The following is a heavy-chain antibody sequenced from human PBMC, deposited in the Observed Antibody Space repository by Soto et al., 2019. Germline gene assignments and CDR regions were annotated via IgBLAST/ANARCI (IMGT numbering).Heavy chain of an antibody. CDR2: MNPDGSSR. CDR1: GFTFSSNW. D-gene: IGHD3-10*01. J-gene: IGHJ4*01. CDR3: ARGGNAGSGQYYLDDY. Sequence: EVQLVEYGGDLVQPGGSLRLSCEASGFTFSSNWMHWVRQAPGKGLVWVSRMNPDGSSRGYADSVKGRFTISRDNAKNTLFLQMNSLRAEDTAVYYCARGGNAGSGQYYLDDYWGHVPLVTVSS. V-gene: IGHV3-74*01.